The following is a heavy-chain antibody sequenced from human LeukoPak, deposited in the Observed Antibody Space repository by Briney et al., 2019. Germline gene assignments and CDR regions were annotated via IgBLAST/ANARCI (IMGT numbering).Heavy chain of an antibody. Sequence: SETLSLTCGVYGGSFSGYHWSWIRQPPGKGLEWIGEINNSGSTKYNPSLKSRVTISVDTSKNQFSLNLNSVTAADAAIYYCARHGGQYDFDYWGQGTLVTVSS. CDR1: GGSFSGYH. CDR2: INNSGST. J-gene: IGHJ4*02. V-gene: IGHV4-34*01. CDR3: ARHGGQYDFDY. D-gene: IGHD3-16*01.